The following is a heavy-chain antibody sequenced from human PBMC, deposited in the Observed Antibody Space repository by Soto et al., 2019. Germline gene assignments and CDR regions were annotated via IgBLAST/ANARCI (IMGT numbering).Heavy chain of an antibody. D-gene: IGHD1-1*01. CDR1: GFTFSKAW. CDR2: IMSKTDGGTT. J-gene: IGHJ5*02. V-gene: IGHV3-15*01. CDR3: STDRGMPPSSFDP. Sequence: PGRSLGLSCATSGFTFSKAWVGWVRQAPGKGLEWVGRIMSKTDGGTTDYAAPVKGRFTISRDDSKSTLYLQMNSLKTEDTAFYYCSTDRGMPPSSFDPWAKGTL.